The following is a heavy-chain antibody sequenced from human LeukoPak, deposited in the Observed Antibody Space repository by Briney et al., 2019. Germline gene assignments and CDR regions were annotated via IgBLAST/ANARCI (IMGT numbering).Heavy chain of an antibody. Sequence: GGALRLSCAASGFTFDDYARHGVGQAPGKGGEGVSGISWNSGSIVYADSVKGRFTISRDNANNSLYLPMNSLRAEDTALYYCAKAPSPYSSSCENWGQGTLVTVPS. J-gene: IGHJ4*02. CDR1: GFTFDDYA. CDR3: AKAPSPYSSSCEN. CDR2: ISWNSGSI. D-gene: IGHD6-13*01. V-gene: IGHV3-9*01.